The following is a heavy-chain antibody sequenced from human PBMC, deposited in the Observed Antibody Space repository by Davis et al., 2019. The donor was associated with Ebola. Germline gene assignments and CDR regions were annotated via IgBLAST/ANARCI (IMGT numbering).Heavy chain of an antibody. Sequence: GGSLRLSCAASGFTFSDYYMSWIRQASGKGLEWVSSISSSGTYIFYADSLKGRFTISRDNARNSLYLQMNSLTAEDTAVYFCARDFVSIPSSMRFGDAFDIWGQGTVVTVSS. V-gene: IGHV3-11*04. CDR2: ISSSGTYI. D-gene: IGHD3/OR15-3a*01. CDR1: GFTFSDYY. CDR3: ARDFVSIPSSMRFGDAFDI. J-gene: IGHJ3*02.